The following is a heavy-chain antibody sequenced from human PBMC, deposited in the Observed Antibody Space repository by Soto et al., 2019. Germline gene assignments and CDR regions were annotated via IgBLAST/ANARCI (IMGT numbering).Heavy chain of an antibody. CDR1: GGTFSSYA. CDR2: IIPIFGTA. J-gene: IGHJ3*02. D-gene: IGHD4-17*01. V-gene: IGHV1-69*13. Sequence: ASVKVSCKASGGTFSSYAISWVRQAPGQGLEWMGGIIPIFGTANYAQKFQGRVTITADESMSTAYMELSSLRSEDTAVYYCARVNLGDNAVPDYGDYGTMIRLGAFDIWGQGTMVTVSS. CDR3: ARVNLGDNAVPDYGDYGTMIRLGAFDI.